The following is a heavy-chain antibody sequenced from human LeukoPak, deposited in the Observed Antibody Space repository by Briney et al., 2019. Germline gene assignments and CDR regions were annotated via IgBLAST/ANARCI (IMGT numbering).Heavy chain of an antibody. Sequence: GRSLRLSCASSGFTFSNYVLYWVRQAPGKGLEWVANIKQDGSKKSYVDSVKGRFTISRDNAKNSLYLQMNSLRAEDTAIYYCTRVGYIDEGIDYWGQGTLVTVSS. D-gene: IGHD5-24*01. CDR1: GFTFSNYV. CDR3: TRVGYIDEGIDY. V-gene: IGHV3-7*04. CDR2: IKQDGSKK. J-gene: IGHJ4*02.